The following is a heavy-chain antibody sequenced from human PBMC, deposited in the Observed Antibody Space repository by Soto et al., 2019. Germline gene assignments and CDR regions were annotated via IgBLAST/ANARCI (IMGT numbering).Heavy chain of an antibody. V-gene: IGHV3-23*01. CDR3: ARGDYGDLSYFMDC. Sequence: EVQLLESGGGLVQPGGSLRLSCAASGFTFSSYAMSWVRQAPGKGLEWVSAISGSGSSIYYADSVKGRFTISSDNPKHTLYMQMNSLRAEDTAVYYCARGDYGDLSYFMDCWGRGTTVTVSS. CDR2: ISGSGSSI. D-gene: IGHD4-17*01. J-gene: IGHJ6*03. CDR1: GFTFSSYA.